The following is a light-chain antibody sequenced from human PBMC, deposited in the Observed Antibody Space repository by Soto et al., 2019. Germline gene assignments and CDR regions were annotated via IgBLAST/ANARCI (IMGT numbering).Light chain of an antibody. V-gene: IGKV1-33*01. CDR2: DAS. J-gene: IGKJ5*01. CDR1: QDINIY. Sequence: DIQMTPSPSSLFASVGGRVTIKCQATQDINIYLNWYQQKPGKAPNLLIYDASNLEIGVPSRFSGSGSGTHFTFTISSLQTEDIGTYYCQQYDILPITFGQGTRLEIK. CDR3: QQYDILPIT.